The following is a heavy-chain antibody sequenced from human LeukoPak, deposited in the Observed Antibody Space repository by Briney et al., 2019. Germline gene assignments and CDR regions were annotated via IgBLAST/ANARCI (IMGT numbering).Heavy chain of an antibody. Sequence: SETLSLTCAVYGGSFSGYYWSWIRQPPGKGLEWIGEINHSGSTNYNPSLKSRVTISVDTSKNQLSLKLSSVTAADTAVYYCGSSGWYQLPDYWGQGTLVTVSS. CDR2: INHSGST. CDR1: GGSFSGYY. D-gene: IGHD6-19*01. J-gene: IGHJ4*02. V-gene: IGHV4-34*01. CDR3: GSSGWYQLPDY.